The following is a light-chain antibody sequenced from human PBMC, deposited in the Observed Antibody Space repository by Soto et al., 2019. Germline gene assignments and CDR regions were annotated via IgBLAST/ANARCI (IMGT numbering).Light chain of an antibody. Sequence: QSVLTQPPSVSGAPGQRVTISCTGSSSNIGAGFDVHWYHQIAGTAPKLLIYTDNQRPSGVPDRFSGSKSGTSASLAISGLQSEDEADYYCAAWDDSLNGLYVFGTGTKLTVL. CDR2: TDN. V-gene: IGLV1-40*01. CDR3: AAWDDSLNGLYV. J-gene: IGLJ1*01. CDR1: SSNIGAGFD.